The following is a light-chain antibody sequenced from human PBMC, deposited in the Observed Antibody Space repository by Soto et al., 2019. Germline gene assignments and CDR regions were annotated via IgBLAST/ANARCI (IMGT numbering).Light chain of an antibody. CDR2: DAS. CDR1: QSISSY. CDR3: LQRRNWPLT. J-gene: IGKJ4*01. V-gene: IGKV3-11*01. Sequence: EIVLTQSPATLSLSPGERATLSCRASQSISSYLGWYQQKPGQAPRLLIYDASNRATGIPARFSGSGSGTDFTLTIISLEPEDVGVYYCLQRRNWPLTFGGGTKVDIK.